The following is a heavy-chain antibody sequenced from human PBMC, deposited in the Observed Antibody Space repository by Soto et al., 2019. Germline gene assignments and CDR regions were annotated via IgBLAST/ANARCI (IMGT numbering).Heavy chain of an antibody. J-gene: IGHJ4*02. CDR3: AKSCCRYCSGGSCLGFDY. CDR1: GFTFSSNA. D-gene: IGHD2-15*01. Sequence: EVQLLESGGGLVQPGGSLRLSCAASGFTFSSNAMSWVRQAPGKGLEWVSAISGSGGSTYYADAVKGRFTISRDNSKNTLYLKMKRLRAEDTAVYYCAKSCCRYCSGGSCLGFDYWGQGTLVTVSS. V-gene: IGHV3-23*01. CDR2: ISGSGGST.